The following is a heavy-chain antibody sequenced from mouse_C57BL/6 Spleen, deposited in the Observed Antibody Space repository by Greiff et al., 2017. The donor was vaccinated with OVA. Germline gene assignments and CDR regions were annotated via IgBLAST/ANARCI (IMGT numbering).Heavy chain of an antibody. CDR2: IYPRSGNT. D-gene: IGHD1-1*01. Sequence: QVQLQQSGAELARPGASVKLSCKASGYTFTSYGISWVKQRTGQGLEWIGEIYPRSGNTYYNEKFKGKATLTADKSSSTAYMELRSLTSEDSAVYFCARTDYYGSSYPWYFDVWGTGTTVTVSS. CDR1: GYTFTSYG. V-gene: IGHV1-81*01. CDR3: ARTDYYGSSYPWYFDV. J-gene: IGHJ1*03.